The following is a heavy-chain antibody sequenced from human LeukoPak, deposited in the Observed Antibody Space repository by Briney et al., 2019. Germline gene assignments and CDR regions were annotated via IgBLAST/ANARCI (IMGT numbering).Heavy chain of an antibody. CDR3: ARAWGIAAAGWYYFDY. V-gene: IGHV4-59*12. Sequence: SETLSLTCTVSGGSTSSDYWSWIRQSPGKGLEWVGYVYNSGDTGKNPSLKSRVTILLDTSKNQCSLKLTSVSAADTAVYYCARAWGIAAAGWYYFDYWGQGTLVTVSS. D-gene: IGHD6-13*01. CDR2: VYNSGDT. CDR1: GGSTSSDY. J-gene: IGHJ4*02.